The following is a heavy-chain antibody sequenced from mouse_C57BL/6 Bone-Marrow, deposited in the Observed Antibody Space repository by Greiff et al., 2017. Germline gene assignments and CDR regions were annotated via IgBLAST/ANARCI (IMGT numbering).Heavy chain of an antibody. J-gene: IGHJ3*01. Sequence: QVQLQQSGAELARPGASVKLSCKASGYTFTSYGISWVKQRTGQGLEWIGEIYPRSGNTYYNEKFKGKATLTADKSSSTAYMELRSLTSEDSAVYFCARWNWDGGWFAYWGQGTLVTVSA. CDR3: ARWNWDGGWFAY. CDR1: GYTFTSYG. CDR2: IYPRSGNT. D-gene: IGHD4-1*01. V-gene: IGHV1-81*01.